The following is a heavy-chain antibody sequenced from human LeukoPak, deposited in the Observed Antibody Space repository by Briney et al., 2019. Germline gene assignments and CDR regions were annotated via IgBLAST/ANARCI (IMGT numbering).Heavy chain of an antibody. Sequence: TSETLSLTCTVSGSSVSSTTYYWRWIRQPPGKGLEWIASINYSGSTYYNPSLKSRVTISLDTSENQFSLNLSSVTAADTAVYYCARTNQISETAFDIWGQGTLVIVS. CDR2: INYSGST. J-gene: IGHJ3*02. D-gene: IGHD1-14*01. CDR1: GSSVSSTTYY. CDR3: ARTNQISETAFDI. V-gene: IGHV4-39*01.